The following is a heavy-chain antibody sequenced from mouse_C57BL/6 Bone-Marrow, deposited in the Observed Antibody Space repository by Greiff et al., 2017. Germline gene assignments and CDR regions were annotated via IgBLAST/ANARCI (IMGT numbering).Heavy chain of an antibody. CDR3: AKLYGSSPYYYAMDY. Sequence: QVQLQQSGAELVRPGASVKLSCKASGYTFTDYYINWVKQRPGQGLEWIARIYPGSGNTYYNEKFKGKATLTAEKSSSTAYMQLSSLTSADSAVYCCAKLYGSSPYYYAMDYWCQGTSVTVSS. J-gene: IGHJ4*01. CDR2: IYPGSGNT. D-gene: IGHD1-1*01. V-gene: IGHV1-76*01. CDR1: GYTFTDYY.